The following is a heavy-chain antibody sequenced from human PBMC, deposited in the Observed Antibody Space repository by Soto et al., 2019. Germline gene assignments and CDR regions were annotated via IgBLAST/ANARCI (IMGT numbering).Heavy chain of an antibody. CDR1: GFTVSSNY. J-gene: IGHJ4*02. CDR2: IYSGGST. D-gene: IGHD3-22*01. Sequence: PGGSLRLSCAASGFTVSSNYMSWVRQAPGKGLEWVSVIYSGGSTYYADSVKGRFTISRHNSKNTLYLQMNSLRAEDTAVYYCAREQRASYDSSGYYPNYFDYWGQGTLVTVSS. V-gene: IGHV3-53*04. CDR3: AREQRASYDSSGYYPNYFDY.